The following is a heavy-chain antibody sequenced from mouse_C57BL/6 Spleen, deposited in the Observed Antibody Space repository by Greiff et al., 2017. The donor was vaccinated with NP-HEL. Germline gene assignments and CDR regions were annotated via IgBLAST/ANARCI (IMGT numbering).Heavy chain of an antibody. CDR3: AKNDGALYAVDY. D-gene: IGHD1-2*01. CDR2: IWSGGST. V-gene: IGHV2-4*01. J-gene: IGHJ4*01. Sequence: VQLQESGPGLVQPSQSLSITCTVSGFSLTSYCVHWVRQPPGKGLEWLGVIWSGGSTDYYAPFISRLSTSKDNSKSEVFFKMNSLQADDVAIYYTAKNDGALYAVDYRGQGTSVTVSS. CDR1: GFSLTSYC.